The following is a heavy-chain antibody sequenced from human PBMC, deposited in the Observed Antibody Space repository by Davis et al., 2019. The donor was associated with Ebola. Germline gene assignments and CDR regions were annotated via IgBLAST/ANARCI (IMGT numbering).Heavy chain of an antibody. Sequence: GESLNTSCAASGFTFSSYAMTWVRQAPGKGLEWVSVISGSGGSTYYADSVKGRFTISRDNSKTTLYMQMNSLRVEDTAVYYCARDWAGLDVWGRGTTVTVSS. CDR1: GFTFSSYA. CDR3: ARDWAGLDV. V-gene: IGHV3-23*01. J-gene: IGHJ6*04. D-gene: IGHD2-21*01. CDR2: ISGSGGST.